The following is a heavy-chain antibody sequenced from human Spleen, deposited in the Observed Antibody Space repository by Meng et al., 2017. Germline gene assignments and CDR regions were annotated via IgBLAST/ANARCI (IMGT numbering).Heavy chain of an antibody. Sequence: QVQLVQSGAEMKKPGASVKVSCKASGYTFTDYYMDWVRQAPGQGLEWMGRINPNSGGTNFAQKFQGRVTMTRDTSISTVFMELSRLRSDDTAVYYCARGAPGYNWFDPWGQGTLVTVSS. CDR2: INPNSGGT. V-gene: IGHV1-2*06. J-gene: IGHJ5*02. CDR1: GYTFTDYY. CDR3: ARGAPGYNWFDP.